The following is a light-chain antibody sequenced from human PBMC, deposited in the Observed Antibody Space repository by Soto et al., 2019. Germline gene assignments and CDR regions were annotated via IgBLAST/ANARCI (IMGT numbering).Light chain of an antibody. CDR2: AAS. J-gene: IGKJ1*01. CDR1: QSVSSN. CDR3: QQYNNWPRT. Sequence: EIVMTQSPATLSVSPGERATLSCRASQSVSSNLAWYQQKPGQAPRLLIYAASTRATDIPARFSGSGSGTEFTLTASSLQSEDFVVYYCQQYNNWPRTFGQGTKVDI. V-gene: IGKV3-15*01.